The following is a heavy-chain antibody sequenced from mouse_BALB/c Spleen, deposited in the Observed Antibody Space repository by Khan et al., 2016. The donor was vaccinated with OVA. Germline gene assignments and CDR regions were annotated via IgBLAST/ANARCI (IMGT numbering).Heavy chain of an antibody. V-gene: IGHV2-2*02. D-gene: IGHD2-4*01. J-gene: IGHJ3*01. Sequence: QVQLKQSGPGLVQPSQSLSITCTVSGFSLNNYSVHWVRQSPGKGLEWLGVIWSAGSTDYNAAFISRLTISKDKSRSQVFFKMNSLQPNDTATYYCARRGYDYGRGALFAYWGQGTLVTVSA. CDR3: ARRGYDYGRGALFAY. CDR2: IWSAGST. CDR1: GFSLNNYS.